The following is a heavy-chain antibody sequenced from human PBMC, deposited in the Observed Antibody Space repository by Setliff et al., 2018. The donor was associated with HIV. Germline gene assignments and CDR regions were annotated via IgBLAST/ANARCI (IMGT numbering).Heavy chain of an antibody. CDR2: VIPNSGKT. CDR1: GFSFDDYY. J-gene: IGHJ1*01. D-gene: IGHD6-13*01. CDR3: ATDPGYSSTWYSESFQH. V-gene: IGHV1-2*02. Sequence: ASVKVSCKASGFSFDDYYIHWVRQAPGQGLEWMGCVIPNSGKTYYAQEFQGRVTMTSDTSINTAYMEVSWLTSDDTAIYYCATDPGYSSTWYSESFQHWGQGTVVTVSS.